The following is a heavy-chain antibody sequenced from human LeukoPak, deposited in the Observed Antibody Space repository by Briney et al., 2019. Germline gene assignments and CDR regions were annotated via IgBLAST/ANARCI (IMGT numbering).Heavy chain of an antibody. Sequence: SETLSLTCTVSGGSISDYYWTWIRQSPGTGLEWIGYISYSGSTNYNPSLKSRVTMSLDTSKNQFSLKLSSVTAADTAVYYCASISSGRWGQGTLVTVSS. CDR1: GGSISDYY. D-gene: IGHD3-10*01. CDR3: ASISSGR. CDR2: ISYSGST. V-gene: IGHV4-59*01. J-gene: IGHJ4*02.